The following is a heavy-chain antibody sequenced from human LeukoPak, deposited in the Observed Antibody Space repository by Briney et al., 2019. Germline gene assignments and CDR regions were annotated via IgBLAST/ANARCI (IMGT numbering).Heavy chain of an antibody. CDR1: EYNFTAYY. Sequence: ASVKVSCKASEYNFTAYYLHWVRQAPGQGLEWVGWFNPNSGATNCAQKFQGRVTMTRDTSISTASMELSRLTSDDTAVYYCARDLRSGTDGNDAMAVWGQGTTVTVSS. CDR2: FNPNSGAT. J-gene: IGHJ6*02. CDR3: ARDLRSGTDGNDAMAV. V-gene: IGHV1-2*02. D-gene: IGHD1-26*01.